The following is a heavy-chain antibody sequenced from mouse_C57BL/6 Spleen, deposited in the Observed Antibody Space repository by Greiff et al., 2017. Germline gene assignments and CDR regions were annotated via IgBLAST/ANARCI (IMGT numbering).Heavy chain of an antibody. J-gene: IGHJ2*01. Sequence: EVQRVESGGGLVQPGGSMKLSCVASGFTFSNYWMNWVRQSPEKGLEWVAQIRLKSDNYATHYAESVKGRFTISRDDSKSSVYLQMNNLRAEDTGIYYCTVPRAYYSNFFDYWGQGTTLTVSS. D-gene: IGHD2-5*01. CDR2: IRLKSDNYAT. V-gene: IGHV6-3*01. CDR1: GFTFSNYW. CDR3: TVPRAYYSNFFDY.